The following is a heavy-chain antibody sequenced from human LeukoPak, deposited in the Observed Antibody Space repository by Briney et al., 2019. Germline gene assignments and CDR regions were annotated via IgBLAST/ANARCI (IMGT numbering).Heavy chain of an antibody. CDR2: IYPADSDT. Sequence: GESLKISCQVSGYTFTSYWIGWVRQTPGKGLEWMGIIYPADSDTKYSPSFQGQVTISADKSISTAYLHWSSLKASDTAMYYCARRGLSGNYDYWGQGTLVTVSS. D-gene: IGHD1-26*01. CDR3: ARRGLSGNYDY. CDR1: GYTFTSYW. J-gene: IGHJ4*02. V-gene: IGHV5-51*01.